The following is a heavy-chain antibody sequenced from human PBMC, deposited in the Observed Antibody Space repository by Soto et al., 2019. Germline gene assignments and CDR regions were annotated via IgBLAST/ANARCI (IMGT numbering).Heavy chain of an antibody. D-gene: IGHD2-2*02. CDR3: ARDLRYCSSTSCYMGDY. J-gene: IGHJ4*02. CDR1: GSTFPRYY. V-gene: IGHV1-2*02. CDR2: INPKSGST. Sequence: GPSGRVSSRAPGSTFPRYYIHWVRQAPGQGLEWMGWINPKSGSTKYAQKLQGRVTITRDTSASTAYMELSSLRSEDTAVYYCARDLRYCSSTSCYMGDYWGQGTLVTVSS.